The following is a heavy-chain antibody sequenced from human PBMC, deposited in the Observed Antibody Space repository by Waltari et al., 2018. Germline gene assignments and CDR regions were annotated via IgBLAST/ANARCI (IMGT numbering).Heavy chain of an antibody. CDR1: GLTFSFYP. CDR3: AKDSPVLMVYAADY. D-gene: IGHD2-8*01. Sequence: EVQLLESGGGLAQPGGSLTLSCSASGLTFSFYPMHWVRQAPGKGLEWVSGISGSGGSTYYADSVKGRFTISRDNSKNTLYLQMNSLRAEDTAVYYCAKDSPVLMVYAADYWGQGTMVTVSS. CDR2: ISGSGGST. J-gene: IGHJ4*02. V-gene: IGHV3-23*01.